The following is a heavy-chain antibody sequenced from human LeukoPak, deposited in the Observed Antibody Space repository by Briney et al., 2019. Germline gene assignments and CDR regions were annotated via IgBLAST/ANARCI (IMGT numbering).Heavy chain of an antibody. Sequence: SETLSLTCAVYGGSFSGYYWSWIRQPPGKGLEWIGEINHSGSTNYNPSLTSRVTISVDTSKNQFSLKLSSVTAADTAVYYCARGPYYYDSNGYYRCFDYWAREPWSPSPQ. CDR2: INHSGST. D-gene: IGHD3-22*01. CDR3: ARGPYYYDSNGYYRCFDY. J-gene: IGHJ4*02. CDR1: GGSFSGYY. V-gene: IGHV4-34*01.